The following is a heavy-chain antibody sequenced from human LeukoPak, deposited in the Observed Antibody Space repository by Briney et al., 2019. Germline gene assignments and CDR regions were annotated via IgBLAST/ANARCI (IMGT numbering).Heavy chain of an antibody. J-gene: IGHJ3*02. CDR2: IYYRGST. D-gene: IGHD2-2*01. CDR3: ASTRLYCSSTSCYAAFDI. V-gene: IGHV4-39*07. CDR1: GGSISSSSYY. Sequence: SETLSLTCTVSGGSISSSSYYWGWIRQPPGKGLEWIGSIYYRGSTYYNPSLKSRVTISVDTSKNQFSLKLSSVTAADTAVYYCASTRLYCSSTSCYAAFDIWGQGTMVTVSS.